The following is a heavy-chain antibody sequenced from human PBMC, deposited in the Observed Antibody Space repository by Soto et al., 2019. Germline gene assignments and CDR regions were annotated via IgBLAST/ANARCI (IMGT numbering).Heavy chain of an antibody. D-gene: IGHD4-4*01. CDR2: ISYDGSNK. J-gene: IGHJ6*03. CDR1: GFTFSSYG. CDR3: AKRPFYSNYADYYYYMDV. Sequence: GGSLRLSCAASGFTFSSYGMHWVRQAPGKGLEWVAVISYDGSNKYYADSVKGRFTISRDNSKNTLYLQMNSLRAEDTAVYYCAKRPFYSNYADYYYYMDVWGKGTTVTVSS. V-gene: IGHV3-30*18.